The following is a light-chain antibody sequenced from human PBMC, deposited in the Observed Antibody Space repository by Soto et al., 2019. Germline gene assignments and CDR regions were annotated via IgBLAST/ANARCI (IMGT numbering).Light chain of an antibody. CDR1: ERIYSAY. CDR2: GTS. CDR3: QQYGNSPIT. J-gene: IGKJ5*01. V-gene: IGKV3-20*01. Sequence: EVVLTQSQVPLSLSSGERATLSCRASERIYSAYLGWYQQKPGQAPRLLIYGTSSRATGTPDRFSGSGSGTDFTLTISRLEPEDFAVYYCQQYGNSPITFGQGTRLEIK.